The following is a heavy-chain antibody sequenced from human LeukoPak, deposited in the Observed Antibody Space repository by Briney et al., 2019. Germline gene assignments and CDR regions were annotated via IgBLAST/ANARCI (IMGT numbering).Heavy chain of an antibody. CDR2: IRYDGSNK. V-gene: IGHV3-30*02. CDR3: AKETIEDGYGDY. CDR1: GFTISSYG. Sequence: PGGSLRLSCAASGFTISSYGMHWVRQAPGKELEWVAFIRYDGSNKYYADSVKGRFTISRDNSKNTLYLQMNSLRAEDTAVYYCAKETIEDGYGDYWGKGTLATVSS. D-gene: IGHD5-24*01. J-gene: IGHJ4*02.